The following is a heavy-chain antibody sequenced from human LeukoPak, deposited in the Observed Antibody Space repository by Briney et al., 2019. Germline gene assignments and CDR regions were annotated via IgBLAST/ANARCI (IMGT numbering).Heavy chain of an antibody. Sequence: GGSLRLSCAASGFTFSSYGMHWVRQAPGKGLEWVAVISYDGSNKYYADSVKGRFTISRDNSKNTLYLQMNSLRAEDTAVYHCAKEVCGSDCYLFDYWGQGTLVTVSS. CDR1: GFTFSSYG. D-gene: IGHD2-21*02. J-gene: IGHJ4*02. CDR3: AKEVCGSDCYLFDY. V-gene: IGHV3-30*18. CDR2: ISYDGSNK.